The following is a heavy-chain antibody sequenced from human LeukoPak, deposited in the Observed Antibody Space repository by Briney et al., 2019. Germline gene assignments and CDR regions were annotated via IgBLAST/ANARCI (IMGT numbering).Heavy chain of an antibody. Sequence: GGSLRLSCAASGFTFDDYTMPWVRQARGKGLEWVSHISWGGGGTYYADSVKGRFTISRDTSNDSLYLQMHSLRTEDTALYYCAANLVAGTSHYFDYWGQGTLVTVSS. CDR1: GFTFDDYT. V-gene: IGHV3-43*01. J-gene: IGHJ4*02. CDR2: ISWGGGGT. CDR3: AANLVAGTSHYFDY. D-gene: IGHD6-19*01.